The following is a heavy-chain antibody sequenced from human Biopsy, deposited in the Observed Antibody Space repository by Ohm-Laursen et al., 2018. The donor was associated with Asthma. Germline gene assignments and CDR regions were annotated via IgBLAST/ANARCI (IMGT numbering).Heavy chain of an antibody. Sequence: SLRLSCSASGYNFHNYGMNWVRRAPGKGLEWVAQILFDGRKINYPDSVKGRFTISRDNSKNMVYLQMNSLRPEDTAVYYCAKDRVAGRSYYFDYWGQGSLVSVSS. D-gene: IGHD6-13*01. CDR3: AKDRVAGRSYYFDY. V-gene: IGHV3-30*18. J-gene: IGHJ4*02. CDR1: GYNFHNYG. CDR2: ILFDGRKI.